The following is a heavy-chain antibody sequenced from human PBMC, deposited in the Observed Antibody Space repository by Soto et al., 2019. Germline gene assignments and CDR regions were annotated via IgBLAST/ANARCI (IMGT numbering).Heavy chain of an antibody. CDR2: IDPSDSYT. J-gene: IGHJ6*02. V-gene: IGHV5-10-1*01. CDR1: GDSFTSYW. D-gene: IGHD2-2*01. Sequence: GESLKISCRVSGDSFTSYWISWVRQMPGKGLEWMGRIDPSDSYTNYSPSFQGHVTISADKSISTAYLQWSSLKASDTAMYYCARLYCVVVPAANRSPCMDVWGQGTTVTVSS. CDR3: ARLYCVVVPAANRSPCMDV.